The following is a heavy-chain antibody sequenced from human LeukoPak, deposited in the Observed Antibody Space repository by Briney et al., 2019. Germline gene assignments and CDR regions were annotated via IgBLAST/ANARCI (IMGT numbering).Heavy chain of an antibody. J-gene: IGHJ6*03. V-gene: IGHV4-34*01. CDR3: ARCEDDSSALTIPSKYYMDV. CDR1: GGSFSCYY. Sequence: SETLSLTCAVYGGSFSCYYWSWIRQPPGKGLEWIGEINHSGSTNYNPSLKSRVTISVDTSKNQFSLKLSSVTAADTAVYYCARCEDDSSALTIPSKYYMDVWDKGTTVTVSS. CDR2: INHSGST. D-gene: IGHD3-22*01.